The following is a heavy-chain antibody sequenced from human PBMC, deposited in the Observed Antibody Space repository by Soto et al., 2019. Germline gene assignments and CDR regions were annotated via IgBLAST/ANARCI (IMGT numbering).Heavy chain of an antibody. J-gene: IGHJ4*02. CDR3: ARDRTGTTLGNFDY. V-gene: IGHV1-3*01. Sequence: VSSVKVSCKASGYSFTSYAIHWMRQAPGQRLEWMGWINAGNGNTKVPQKFQGRVTFTRDKSASTAYMELRSLRSDDTAVYYCARDRTGTTLGNFDYWGQGTRVTVSS. CDR2: INAGNGNT. CDR1: GYSFTSYA. D-gene: IGHD1-7*01.